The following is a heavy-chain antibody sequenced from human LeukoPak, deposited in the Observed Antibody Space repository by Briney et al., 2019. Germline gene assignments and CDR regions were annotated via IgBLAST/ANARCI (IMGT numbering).Heavy chain of an antibody. CDR2: IRYDGSNK. Sequence: GGSLRLSCAASGFTFSSYGMHWVRQAPGKGLEWVAFIRYDGSNKYYADSVKGRFTISRDNSKNTLYLQMNSLRAEDTAVYYCASWGTATVDYWGQGTLVTVSS. V-gene: IGHV3-30*02. J-gene: IGHJ4*02. CDR3: ASWGTATVDY. CDR1: GFTFSSYG. D-gene: IGHD2-21*02.